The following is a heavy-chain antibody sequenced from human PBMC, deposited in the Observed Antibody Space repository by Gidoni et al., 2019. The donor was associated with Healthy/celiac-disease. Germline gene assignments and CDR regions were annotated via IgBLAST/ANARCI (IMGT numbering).Heavy chain of an antibody. CDR3: ARANDSSGLDAFDI. V-gene: IGHV1-2*04. CDR1: GYTFPGYY. CDR2: INPNSGGT. D-gene: IGHD3-22*01. J-gene: IGHJ3*02. Sequence: QVQLVQSGAEVKKPGASVKVSCKASGYTFPGYYMHWVRQAPGQGLEWMGWINPNSGGTNYAQKFQGWVTMTRDTSISTAYMELSRLRSDDTAVYYCARANDSSGLDAFDIWGQGTMVTVSS.